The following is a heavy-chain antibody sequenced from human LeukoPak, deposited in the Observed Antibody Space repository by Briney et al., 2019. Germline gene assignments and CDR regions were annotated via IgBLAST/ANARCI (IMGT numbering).Heavy chain of an antibody. J-gene: IGHJ4*02. Sequence: GGSLRLSCAASGFTFRTSGMSWVRQAPGKGLEGVSAISGSGVRTYYADSVKGRFTISRDNSKNTLYLPMNSLRAEDTAVYYCAKEYGYTYGEFDYWGQGTLVTVSS. D-gene: IGHD5-18*01. V-gene: IGHV3-23*01. CDR2: ISGSGVRT. CDR1: GFTFRTSG. CDR3: AKEYGYTYGEFDY.